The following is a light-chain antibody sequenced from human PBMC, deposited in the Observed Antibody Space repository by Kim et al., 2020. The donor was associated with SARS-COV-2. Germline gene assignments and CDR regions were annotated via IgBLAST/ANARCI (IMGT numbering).Light chain of an antibody. CDR3: QQTYSSLAVT. V-gene: IGKV1-39*01. Sequence: SVGDRVIITCRASQSITSYLNWYQQKQGKAPNLLIYAASSLQSGGPSRFSGSGSGTDFTLTISSLQPEDFATYYCQQTYSSLAVTFGQGTRLEIK. J-gene: IGKJ5*01. CDR2: AAS. CDR1: QSITSY.